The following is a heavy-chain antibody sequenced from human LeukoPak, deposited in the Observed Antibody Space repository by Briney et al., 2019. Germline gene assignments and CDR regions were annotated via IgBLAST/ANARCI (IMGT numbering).Heavy chain of an antibody. V-gene: IGHV3-7*03. Sequence: GGSLRLSCAASGFTFSSYWMSWVRQAPGKGLEWVANIKLDGSEKYYVDSVKGRFTISRDNSKNTLYLQMNSLRAEDTAVYYCARAQYYYGSGIFYFDYWGQGTLVTVSS. CDR2: IKLDGSEK. CDR3: ARAQYYYGSGIFYFDY. D-gene: IGHD3-10*01. CDR1: GFTFSSYW. J-gene: IGHJ4*02.